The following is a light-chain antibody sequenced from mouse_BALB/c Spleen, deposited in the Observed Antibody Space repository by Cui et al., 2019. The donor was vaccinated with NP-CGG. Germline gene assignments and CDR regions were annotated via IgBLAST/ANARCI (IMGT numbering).Light chain of an antibody. J-gene: IGLJ1*01. V-gene: IGLV1*01. Sequence: QAVVTQESALTTSPGETVTLTCRSSTGAVTTSNYANWVQEKPDHLFTGVIGGTNNQAPGIPARFSGSLIGDKAALTITGAQTEDEAIYFCALWYSNHWVFGGGTKLTVL. CDR3: ALWYSNHWV. CDR1: TGAVTTSNY. CDR2: GTN.